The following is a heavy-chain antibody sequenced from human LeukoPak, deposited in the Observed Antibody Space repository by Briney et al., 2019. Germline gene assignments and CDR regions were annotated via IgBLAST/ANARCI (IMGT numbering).Heavy chain of an antibody. CDR2: FHPEDGET. J-gene: IGHJ4*02. V-gene: IGHV1-24*01. Sequence: ASVNVSCKVSGYTLTELSMHWVRQAPGKGLEWMGGFHPEDGETIYAQKYQGRVTMTEDTSTGTAYMELSSLRSEDTAVYYCANRTWRGDDFWGGYPPHNFDYWGQGTLVTVSS. CDR1: GYTLTELS. D-gene: IGHD3-3*01. CDR3: ANRTWRGDDFWGGYPPHNFDY.